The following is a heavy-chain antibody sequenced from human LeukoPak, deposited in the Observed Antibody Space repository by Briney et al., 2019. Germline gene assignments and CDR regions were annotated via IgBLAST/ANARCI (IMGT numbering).Heavy chain of an antibody. CDR2: INPNSGGT. CDR1: GYTFTGYY. D-gene: IGHD6-19*01. J-gene: IGHJ4*02. Sequence: GASVKVSCKASGYTFTGYYMHWVRQAPGQGLEWMGWINPNSGGTNYAQKFQGWVTMTRDTSISTAYMELSRLRSDDTAVYYCARAAYNSGWFPDYWGQGTLVTVSS. V-gene: IGHV1-2*04. CDR3: ARAAYNSGWFPDY.